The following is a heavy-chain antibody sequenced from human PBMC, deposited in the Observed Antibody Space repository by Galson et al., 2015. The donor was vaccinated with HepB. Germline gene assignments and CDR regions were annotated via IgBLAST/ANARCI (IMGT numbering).Heavy chain of an antibody. CDR3: ARLQDLYYDSSGYYSIGFDY. CDR2: IIPIFGTP. CDR1: GGSFSSYA. Sequence: SVKVSCKASGGSFSSYAISWVRQAPGQGLEWMGGIIPIFGTPNYAQRFQGRVTITADASTSTAYMELSSLRSDDTAIYYCARLQDLYYDSSGYYSIGFDYWGQGTLVTVSS. D-gene: IGHD3-22*01. J-gene: IGHJ4*02. V-gene: IGHV1-69*13.